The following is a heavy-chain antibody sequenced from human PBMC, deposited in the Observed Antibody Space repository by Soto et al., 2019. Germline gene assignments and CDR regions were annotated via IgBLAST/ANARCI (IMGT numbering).Heavy chain of an antibody. V-gene: IGHV4-4*08. Sequence: SETLSLTCTVSGGSISRYYWNWIRQPPGKGLEWIGCIYYSGSTNYNPSLKSRVTISVDTSKNQFSLKLSSVTAADTAVYYCARDKITGLFDYWGQGTLVPVSP. CDR2: IYYSGST. CDR3: ARDKITGLFDY. J-gene: IGHJ4*02. D-gene: IGHD2-8*02. CDR1: GGSISRYY.